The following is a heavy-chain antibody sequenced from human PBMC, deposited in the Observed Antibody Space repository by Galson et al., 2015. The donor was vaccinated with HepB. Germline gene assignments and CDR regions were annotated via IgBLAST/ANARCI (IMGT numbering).Heavy chain of an antibody. J-gene: IGHJ6*03. D-gene: IGHD3-3*01. Sequence: SVKVSCKASGYTFTSYYMHWVRQAPGQGLEWMGIINPSGGSTSYAQKFQGRVTMTRDTSTSTVYMELSSLRSEDTAVYYCARDRITIFGVVTSYYYYYMDVWGKGTTVTVSS. CDR2: INPSGGST. V-gene: IGHV1-46*01. CDR1: GYTFTSYY. CDR3: ARDRITIFGVVTSYYYYYMDV.